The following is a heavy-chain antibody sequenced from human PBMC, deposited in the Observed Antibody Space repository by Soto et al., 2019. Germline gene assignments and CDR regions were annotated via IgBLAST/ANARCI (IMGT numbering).Heavy chain of an antibody. CDR3: AKDTASGSGYYYYFDY. V-gene: IGHV3-9*01. Sequence: GGSLRLSCAASGFTYDDYAMHWVRQVPGKGLEWVSGISWNSNNKGYADFVKGRFTISRDNAKNSVYLQMNSLRAEDTALYYCAKDTASGSGYYYYFDYWGHGTLVTVSS. CDR2: ISWNSNNK. CDR1: GFTYDDYA. J-gene: IGHJ4*01. D-gene: IGHD3-22*01.